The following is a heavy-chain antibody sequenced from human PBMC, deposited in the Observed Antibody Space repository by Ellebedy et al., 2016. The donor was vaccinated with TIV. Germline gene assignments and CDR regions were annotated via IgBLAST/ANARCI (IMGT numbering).Heavy chain of an antibody. J-gene: IGHJ4*02. CDR3: ARDKGGIAAAGTFDY. D-gene: IGHD6-13*01. CDR2: IKQDGSEK. CDR1: GFTFSSYW. V-gene: IGHV3-7*01. Sequence: GESLKISCAASGFTFSSYWMRWVRQAPGKGLEWVANIKQDGSEKYYVDSVKGRFTISRDNAKNSLYLQMNSLRAEDTAVYYCARDKGGIAAAGTFDYWGQGTLVTVSS.